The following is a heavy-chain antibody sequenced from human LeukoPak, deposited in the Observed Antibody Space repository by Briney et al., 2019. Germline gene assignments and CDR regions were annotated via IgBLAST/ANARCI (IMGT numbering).Heavy chain of an antibody. J-gene: IGHJ6*04. V-gene: IGHV3-74*03. CDR3: VRGREVRGRSMDV. Sequence: QSGGSLRLSCAASGFNFSSHWMHWVRQAPGKGLVWVSRLRSSGNGTTYADSVKGRFTISRDNAKNTLFLQMNSLRIGDTAVYYCVRGREVRGRSMDVWGKGTTVIVSP. D-gene: IGHD3-10*01. CDR1: GFNFSSHW. CDR2: LRSSGNGT.